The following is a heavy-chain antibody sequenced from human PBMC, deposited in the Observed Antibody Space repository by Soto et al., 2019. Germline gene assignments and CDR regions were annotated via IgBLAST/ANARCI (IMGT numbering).Heavy chain of an antibody. D-gene: IGHD1-1*01. CDR1: GGSISSSSYY. CDR3: ATPNRLEDGGYYYMDV. V-gene: IGHV4-39*01. J-gene: IGHJ6*03. Sequence: QLQLQESGPGLVKPSETLSLTCTVSGGSISSSSYYWGWIRQPPGKGLEWIGSIYYSGSTYYNPSLKSRVTISVDTSKNQFSLKLSSVTAADTAVYYCATPNRLEDGGYYYMDVWGKGTTVTVSS. CDR2: IYYSGST.